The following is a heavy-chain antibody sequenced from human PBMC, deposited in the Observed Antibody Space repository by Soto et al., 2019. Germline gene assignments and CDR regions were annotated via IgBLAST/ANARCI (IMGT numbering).Heavy chain of an antibody. CDR3: AKDGTRIAVAEPLGY. V-gene: IGHV3-66*01. J-gene: IGHJ4*02. CDR1: GFTVSSSY. Sequence: GGSLRLSCAASGFTVSSSYMSWVRQAPGKGLEWVSVIYSGGSTHYADSVKGRFTISRDNSKNTLFLQMNSLRAEDTAVYYCAKDGTRIAVAEPLGYWGQGTLVTVSS. D-gene: IGHD6-19*01. CDR2: IYSGGST.